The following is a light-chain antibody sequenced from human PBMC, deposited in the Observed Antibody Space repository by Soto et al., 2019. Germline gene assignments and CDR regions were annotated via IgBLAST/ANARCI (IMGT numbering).Light chain of an antibody. V-gene: IGKV3-20*01. J-gene: IGKJ1*01. CDR2: GAS. Sequence: EIVLTQSPGTLSLSPGERATLSCRASQSVASIYLAWYQQKPGQAPRLLIYGASTRATGIPDRFSGSGSGTDFPLTISRLEPEDSAVYYCQQYGGSRWTFGQGTKVEIK. CDR1: QSVASIY. CDR3: QQYGGSRWT.